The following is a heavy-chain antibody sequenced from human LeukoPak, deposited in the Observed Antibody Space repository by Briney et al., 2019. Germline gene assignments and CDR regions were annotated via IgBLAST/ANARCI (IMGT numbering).Heavy chain of an antibody. D-gene: IGHD6-13*01. V-gene: IGHV3-21*01. Sequence: GGSLRLSCAASGFTFSRYSMNWVRQAPGKGLEWVSSITISSTYLFYADSVKGRFTISRDNAKNSLYLQMNSLRAEDTAVYYCARDLEQQLFDLWGQGTLVTVPS. J-gene: IGHJ5*02. CDR2: ITISSTYL. CDR3: ARDLEQQLFDL. CDR1: GFTFSRYS.